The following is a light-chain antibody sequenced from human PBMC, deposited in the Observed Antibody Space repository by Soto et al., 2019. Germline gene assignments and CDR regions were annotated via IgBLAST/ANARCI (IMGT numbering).Light chain of an antibody. CDR1: TSDVGGYKY. CDR3: ISYRVSDTPV. V-gene: IGLV2-14*01. CDR2: EVS. Sequence: QSALTQPASVSGSPGQSITISCTGTTSDVGGYKYVSWYQQHPGKAPKVIIYEVSNRPSGVSNRFSGSKSGNTASLTISGLQVEDEADYYCISYRVSDTPVFGGGTKLTVL. J-gene: IGLJ3*02.